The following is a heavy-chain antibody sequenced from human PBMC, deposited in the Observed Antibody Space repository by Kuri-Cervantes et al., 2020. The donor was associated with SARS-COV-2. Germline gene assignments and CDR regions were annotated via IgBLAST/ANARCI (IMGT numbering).Heavy chain of an antibody. D-gene: IGHD6-13*01. CDR1: GGTFSSYA. CDR3: ARGGIAAHLVFDY. CDR2: INPNSGGT. Sequence: ASVKVSCKASGGTFSSYAISWVRQAPGQGLEWMGWINPNSGGTNYAQKFQGRVTMTRDTSISTAYMELSRLRSDDTAVYYCARGGIAAHLVFDYWGQGTLVTVSS. J-gene: IGHJ4*02. V-gene: IGHV1-2*02.